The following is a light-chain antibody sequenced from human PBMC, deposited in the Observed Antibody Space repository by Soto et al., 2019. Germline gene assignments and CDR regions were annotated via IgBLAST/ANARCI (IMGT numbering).Light chain of an antibody. V-gene: IGKV2-28*01. CDR1: QRLLHSNGNHF. J-gene: IGKJ2*01. CDR3: MQALQTPYT. CDR2: LGS. Sequence: EIVMTQSPPSLTVTPGEPASISCRSSQRLLHSNGNHFLDLYLQKPGQSPQLLIYLGSYRASGVPDRVSGSGAGTDFTLKITRVEAEDVGIYYCMQALQTPYTFGQGTKLEIK.